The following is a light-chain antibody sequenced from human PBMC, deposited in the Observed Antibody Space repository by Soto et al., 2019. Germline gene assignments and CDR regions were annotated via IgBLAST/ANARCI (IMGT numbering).Light chain of an antibody. CDR2: DVS. CDR1: TSDVGGYNF. V-gene: IGLV2-14*01. CDR3: SSYRSSNTRYVV. Sequence: QSALTQPASVSGSPGQSITISCTGTTSDVGGYNFVSWYQQHPGKAPKLMISDVSNRPSGVSNRFSGSKSGNTASLTISGLQAEDESDYYCSSYRSSNTRYVVFGGGTKLTVL. J-gene: IGLJ2*01.